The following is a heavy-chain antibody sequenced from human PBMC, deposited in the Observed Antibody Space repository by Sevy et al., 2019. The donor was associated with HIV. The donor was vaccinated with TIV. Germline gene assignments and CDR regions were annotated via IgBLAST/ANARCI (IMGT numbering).Heavy chain of an antibody. D-gene: IGHD2-2*01. Sequence: GGSLRLSCAASGFTFSSYAMHWVRQAPGKGLEWVAVISYDGSNKYYADSVNGRFTISRDNSKNTLYLQMNSLRAEDTAGYYCARVGVVVPAAKFYYYYGMDVWGQGTTVTVSS. CDR3: ARVGVVVPAAKFYYYYGMDV. CDR1: GFTFSSYA. V-gene: IGHV3-30-3*01. J-gene: IGHJ6*02. CDR2: ISYDGSNK.